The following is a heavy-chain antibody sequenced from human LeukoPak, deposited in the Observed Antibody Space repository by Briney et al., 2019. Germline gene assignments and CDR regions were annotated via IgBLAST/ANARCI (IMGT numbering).Heavy chain of an antibody. D-gene: IGHD4-23*01. CDR3: AAHWEYYGGNSFSVDH. Sequence: PSETLSLTCTVSGGSISSGGYYWSWIRQHPGKGLEWIGYIYYSGSTYYNPSLKSRVTISVDTSKNQFSLKLSSVTAADTAVYYCAAHWEYYGGNSFSVDHWGQGTLVTVSS. J-gene: IGHJ4*02. V-gene: IGHV4-31*03. CDR1: GGSISSGGYY. CDR2: IYYSGST.